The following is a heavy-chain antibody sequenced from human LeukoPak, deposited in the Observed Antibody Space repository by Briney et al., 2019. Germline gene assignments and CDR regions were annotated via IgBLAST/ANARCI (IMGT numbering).Heavy chain of an antibody. V-gene: IGHV4-39*07. Sequence: PSETLSLTCTVSGGSISSSSYYWGWIRQPPGKGLEWIGSIYYSGSTYYNPSLKSRVTISVDTSKNQFSLKLSSVTAGDTAVYYCARQRGTTGPANYDYWGQGTLVTVSS. CDR1: GGSISSSSYY. CDR3: ARQRGTTGPANYDY. D-gene: IGHD1-1*01. CDR2: IYYSGST. J-gene: IGHJ4*02.